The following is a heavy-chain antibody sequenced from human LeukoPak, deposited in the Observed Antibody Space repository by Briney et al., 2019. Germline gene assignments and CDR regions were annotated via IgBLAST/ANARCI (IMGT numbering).Heavy chain of an antibody. J-gene: IGHJ4*02. V-gene: IGHV4-59*08. CDR1: GGSISSYY. Sequence: PSETLSLTCTVSGGSISSYYWSWIRQPPGKGLEWIGYIYYSGSTNYNPSLKSRVTISVDTSKNQFSLKLSSVTAADTAVYYCARHEYYYGSGGYWEGWGQGTLVTVSS. D-gene: IGHD3-10*01. CDR2: IYYSGST. CDR3: ARHEYYYGSGGYWEG.